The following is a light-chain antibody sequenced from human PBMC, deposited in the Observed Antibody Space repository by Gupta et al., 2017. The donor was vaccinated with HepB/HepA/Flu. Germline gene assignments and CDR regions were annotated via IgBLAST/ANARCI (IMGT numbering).Light chain of an antibody. V-gene: IGLV2-14*01. CDR2: DVS. CDR1: SSDVGGYNY. Sequence: QSALTQPVSAIGSPGPSITLPRPGTSSDVGGYNYVSWYHQHSAKAPNLMIYDVSNRPAGVSNRFSGSKSGNTASLTISGLQAEDEADYYCSSYTSSSTRVFGGGTKLTVL. CDR3: SSYTSSSTRV. J-gene: IGLJ3*02.